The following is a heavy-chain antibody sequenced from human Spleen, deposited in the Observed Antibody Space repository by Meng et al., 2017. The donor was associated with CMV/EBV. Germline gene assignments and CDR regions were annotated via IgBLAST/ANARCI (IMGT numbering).Heavy chain of an antibody. CDR1: GFTFSSYA. V-gene: IGHV3-30*04. CDR3: VRDLGRGTY. D-gene: IGHD3-16*01. CDR2: ISYDGSNK. Sequence: GESRKISCAASGFTFSSYAMHWVRQAPGKGLEWVAVISYDGSNKYYADSVKGRFTISRDNAKNALYLQMNRLRAEDAAVYYCVRDLGRGTYWGQGTLVTVSS. J-gene: IGHJ4*02.